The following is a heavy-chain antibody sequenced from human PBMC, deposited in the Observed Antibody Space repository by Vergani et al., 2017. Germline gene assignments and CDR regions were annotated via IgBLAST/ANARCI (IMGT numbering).Heavy chain of an antibody. CDR1: GGSFSGYY. D-gene: IGHD3-22*01. V-gene: IGHV4-34*01. CDR2: INHSGST. J-gene: IGHJ5*02. Sequence: QVQLQQWGAGLLKPSETLSVTCAVYGGSFSGYYWSWIRQPPGKGLEWIGEINHSGSTNYNPSLKSRVTISVDTSKNQFSLKLSSVTAADTAVYYCASEWLLPKRRWFDPWGQGTLVTVSS. CDR3: ASEWLLPKRRWFDP.